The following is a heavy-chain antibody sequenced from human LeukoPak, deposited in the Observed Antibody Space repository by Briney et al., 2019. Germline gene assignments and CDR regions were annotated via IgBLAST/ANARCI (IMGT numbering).Heavy chain of an antibody. Sequence: SETLSLTCTVSGGSISSSSYYWGWIRQPPGRGLEWIGSIYYSGSTYYNPSLKSRVTISVDTSKNQFSLKLSPVTAADTAVYYCARIGDYGGNPLDYWGQGTLVTVSS. CDR3: ARIGDYGGNPLDY. J-gene: IGHJ4*02. CDR1: GGSISSSSYY. D-gene: IGHD4-23*01. V-gene: IGHV4-39*07. CDR2: IYYSGST.